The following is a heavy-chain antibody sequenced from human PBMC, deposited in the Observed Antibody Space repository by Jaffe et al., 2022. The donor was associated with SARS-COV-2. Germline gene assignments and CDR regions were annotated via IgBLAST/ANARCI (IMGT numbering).Heavy chain of an antibody. CDR1: GYTFTGYY. D-gene: IGHD1-7*01. V-gene: IGHV1-2*06. CDR2: INPNSGGT. Sequence: QVQLVQSGAEVKKPGASVKVSCKASGYTFTGYYMHWVRQAPGQGLEWMGRINPNSGGTNYAQKFQGRVTMTRDTSISTAYMELSRLRSDDTAVYYCARSRAVDWNYQGGDWFDPWGQGTLVTVSS. J-gene: IGHJ5*02. CDR3: ARSRAVDWNYQGGDWFDP.